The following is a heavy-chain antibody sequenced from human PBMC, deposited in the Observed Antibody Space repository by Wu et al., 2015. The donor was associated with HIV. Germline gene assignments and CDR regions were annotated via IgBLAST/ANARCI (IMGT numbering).Heavy chain of an antibody. CDR3: ARAQRPVADALELDY. CDR2: INHNSGGA. V-gene: IGHV1-2*02. D-gene: IGHD6-19*01. J-gene: IGHJ4*02. Sequence: QDHLVQSGAEVKKPGSSVKISCKASGSTFNAVNWLRQAPGQGLEWMGWINHNSGGATYAQKFQGRVAMTSDMSINTAFMELHRLIFDDTAVYYCARAQRPVADALELDYWGQGTLLTVSS. CDR1: GSTFNA.